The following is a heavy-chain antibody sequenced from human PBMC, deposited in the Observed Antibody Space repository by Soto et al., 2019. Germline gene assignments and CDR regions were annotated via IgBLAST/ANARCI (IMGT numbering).Heavy chain of an antibody. J-gene: IGHJ6*02. Sequence: SVKVSCKASGGTFSSYAISWVRQAPGQGLEWMGGIIPIFGTANYAQKFQGRVTITADESTSTAYMELSRLRSDDTAVYYCARGGSIAAKYYYYYGMDVWGQGTTVTVSS. CDR1: GGTFSSYA. CDR2: IIPIFGTA. D-gene: IGHD6-13*01. V-gene: IGHV1-69*13. CDR3: ARGGSIAAKYYYYYGMDV.